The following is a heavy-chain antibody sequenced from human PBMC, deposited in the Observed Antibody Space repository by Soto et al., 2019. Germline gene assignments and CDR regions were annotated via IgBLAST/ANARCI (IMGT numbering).Heavy chain of an antibody. CDR3: ARVPYRTPYYFDY. D-gene: IGHD1-1*01. CDR2: IFYSGST. J-gene: IGHJ4*02. Sequence: SETLSLTCTVSGSPISSYYWSWIRQSPGKGLEWIGNIFYSGSTNYNPSLKSRVTMSLDTSRNQFSLNLNSVTAADTAVYYCARVPYRTPYYFDYWGQGTLVTVSS. V-gene: IGHV4-59*01. CDR1: GSPISSYY.